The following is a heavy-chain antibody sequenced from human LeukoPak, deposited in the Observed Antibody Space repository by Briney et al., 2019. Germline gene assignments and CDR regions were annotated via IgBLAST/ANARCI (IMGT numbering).Heavy chain of an antibody. D-gene: IGHD3-16*02. CDR1: GFIFSNYG. Sequence: GRSLRLSSAASGFIFSNYGMHWVRRAPGKGLEWVAIIWYDGSNRYYADSVKGRFTVSRDNSKNTLYLQMNSLRAEDSAVYYCARDLLLRYTWSFEKWGQGTLVTVSS. V-gene: IGHV3-33*01. J-gene: IGHJ4*02. CDR2: IWYDGSNR. CDR3: ARDLLLRYTWSFEK.